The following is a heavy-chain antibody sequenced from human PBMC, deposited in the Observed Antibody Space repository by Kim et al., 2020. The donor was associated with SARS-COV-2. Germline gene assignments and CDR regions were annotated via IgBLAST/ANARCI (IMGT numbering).Heavy chain of an antibody. J-gene: IGHJ4*02. CDR3: ARLAEAAAGD. CDR2: TA. D-gene: IGHD6-13*01. Sequence: TANYAPKFQGRVTITADESTSTAYMELSSLRSEDTAVYYCARLAEAAAGDWGQGTLVTVSS. V-gene: IGHV1-69*01.